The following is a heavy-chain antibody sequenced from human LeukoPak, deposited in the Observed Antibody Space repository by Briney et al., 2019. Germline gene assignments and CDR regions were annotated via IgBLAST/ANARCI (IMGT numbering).Heavy chain of an antibody. Sequence: GGSLRLSYAASGFTASSNYMSWVRQAPGKGLEWVSVIYSGGSTYYADSVKGRFTISRHNSKNTLYLQMNSLRAEDTTVYYCARDSLSGSFLYWGQGTLVTVSS. CDR2: IYSGGST. CDR3: ARDSLSGSFLY. J-gene: IGHJ4*02. D-gene: IGHD1-26*01. CDR1: GFTASSNY. V-gene: IGHV3-53*04.